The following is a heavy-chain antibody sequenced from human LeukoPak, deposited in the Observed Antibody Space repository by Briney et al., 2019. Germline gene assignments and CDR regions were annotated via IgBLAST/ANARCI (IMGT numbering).Heavy chain of an antibody. D-gene: IGHD2-21*02. V-gene: IGHV3-7*01. Sequence: SCKASGYTFTSYGISWVRQAPGKGLEWVAHIKQDGSEKNYVDSVKGRFTISRDNAKNSLLLQMDGLRAEDTAVYFCARDKVTGDSYFDYWGHGTLVTVSS. J-gene: IGHJ4*01. CDR3: ARDKVTGDSYFDY. CDR2: IKQDGSEK. CDR1: GYTFTSYG.